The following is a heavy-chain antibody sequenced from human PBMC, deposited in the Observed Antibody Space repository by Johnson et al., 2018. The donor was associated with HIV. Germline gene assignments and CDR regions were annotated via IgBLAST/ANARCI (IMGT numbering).Heavy chain of an antibody. CDR2: ISYDGSNK. CDR1: GFTFNSYA. CDR3: ARDRIVGADYDAFDI. Sequence: QVQLVESGGGVVQPGRSLRLSCAASGFTFNSYAMHWVRQAPGKGLEWVAVISYDGSNKYYADSVKGRFTISRDNSKNTLYLQMNSLRAEDTAVYHCARDRIVGADYDAFDIWGQGTMVIVSS. D-gene: IGHD1-26*01. J-gene: IGHJ3*02. V-gene: IGHV3-30*04.